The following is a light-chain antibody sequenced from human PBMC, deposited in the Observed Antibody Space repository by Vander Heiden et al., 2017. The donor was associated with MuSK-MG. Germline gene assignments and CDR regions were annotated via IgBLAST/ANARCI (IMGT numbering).Light chain of an antibody. V-gene: IGKV1-39*01. CDR2: AAS. Sequence: IQMTQSPSSLSASVGDRVTITCRASQSISSYLNWYQQKPGKAPKLLIYAASSLQSGVPSRFSGSGSGTDFTLTISSLQPEDFATYYCQQSYNTSITFGQGTRLEIK. J-gene: IGKJ5*01. CDR3: QQSYNTSIT. CDR1: QSISSY.